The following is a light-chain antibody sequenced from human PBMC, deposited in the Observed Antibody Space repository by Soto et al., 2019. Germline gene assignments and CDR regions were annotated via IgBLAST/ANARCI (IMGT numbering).Light chain of an antibody. CDR3: QVWDSTSDLLYV. CDR2: DDS. V-gene: IGLV3-21*02. Sequence: YELTQPPSVSVAPGQTASITCGGNDIGSKTVHWYQQKPGQAPVMVVYDDSARPSGIPERFSGANSGNTATLTISRVEAGDEADFYCQVWDSTSDLLYVFGTGTKV. CDR1: DIGSKT. J-gene: IGLJ1*01.